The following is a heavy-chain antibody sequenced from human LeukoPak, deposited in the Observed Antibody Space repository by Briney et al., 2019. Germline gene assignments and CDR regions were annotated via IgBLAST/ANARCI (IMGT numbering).Heavy chain of an antibody. V-gene: IGHV3-74*01. Sequence: PGGSLRLSCAASGFTFSNYWMHWVRQAPGKGLVWVSRLNSDGSSTNYADSVKGRFTISRDNAKNTLYLQMNSLRDEDTAVFYCARSRYDYIWGIDYWGQGTLVTIYS. CDR3: ARSRYDYIWGIDY. J-gene: IGHJ4*02. CDR1: GFTFSNYW. CDR2: LNSDGSST. D-gene: IGHD3-16*01.